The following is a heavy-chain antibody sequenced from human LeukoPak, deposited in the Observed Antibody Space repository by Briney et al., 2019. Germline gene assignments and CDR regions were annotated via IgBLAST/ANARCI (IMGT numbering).Heavy chain of an antibody. V-gene: IGHV1-24*01. Sequence: ASVKVSCKVSGYTLTELSMHWVRQAPGKGLEWMGGFDPEDGETIYAQKFQGRVTMTRDTSTSTVYMELSSLRSEDTAVYYCARVPPQDYHIDYWGQGTLVTVSS. CDR1: GYTLTELS. CDR2: FDPEDGET. J-gene: IGHJ4*02. D-gene: IGHD4-11*01. CDR3: ARVPPQDYHIDY.